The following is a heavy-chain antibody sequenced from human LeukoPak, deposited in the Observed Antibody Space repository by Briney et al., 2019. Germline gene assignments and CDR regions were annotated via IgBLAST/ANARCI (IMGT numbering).Heavy chain of an antibody. V-gene: IGHV4-34*01. CDR2: ISHSGST. CDR3: AGRKRPFDY. Sequence: SETLSLTCAVYGGSFSGYYWSWIRQPPGKGLEWIGEISHSGSTNYNPSLKSRVTISVDTSKNQFSLKLSSVTAADTAVYYCAGRKRPFDYWGQGTLVTVSS. CDR1: GGSFSGYY. J-gene: IGHJ4*02.